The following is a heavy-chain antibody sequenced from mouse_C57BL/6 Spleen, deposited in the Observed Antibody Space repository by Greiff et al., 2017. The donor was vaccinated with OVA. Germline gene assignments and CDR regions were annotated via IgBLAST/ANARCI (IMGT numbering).Heavy chain of an antibody. CDR2: IHPNSGST. Sequence: QVQLQQSGAELVKPGASVTLSCKASGYTFTSYWMHWVKQRPGQGLEWIGMIHPNSGSTNYNEKFKSKATLTVDKSSSTAYMELRSLTSEDSAVYYCARGVHFDYWGQGTTLTVSS. V-gene: IGHV1-64*01. J-gene: IGHJ2*01. CDR3: ARGVHFDY. CDR1: GYTFTSYW.